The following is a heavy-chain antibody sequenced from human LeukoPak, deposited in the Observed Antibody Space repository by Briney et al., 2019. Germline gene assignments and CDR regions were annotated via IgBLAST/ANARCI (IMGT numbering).Heavy chain of an antibody. CDR3: AKGLDIVVPYYAMDV. CDR1: GFTFSSYA. CDR2: ISGSGGST. V-gene: IGHV3-23*01. J-gene: IGHJ6*02. Sequence: GRSLRLSCAASGFTFSSYAMHWVRQAPGKGLEWVSAISGSGGSTYYADSVKGRFTISRDNSKNTLYLQMNSLRAEDTAVYYCAKGLDIVVPYYAMDVWGQGTTVTVSS. D-gene: IGHD2-2*01.